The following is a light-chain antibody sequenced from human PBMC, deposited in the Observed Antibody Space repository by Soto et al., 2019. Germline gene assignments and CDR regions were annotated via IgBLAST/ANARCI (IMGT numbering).Light chain of an antibody. CDR3: EQYGNTIYT. CDR2: GSS. J-gene: IGKJ2*01. V-gene: IGKV3-20*01. Sequence: EIVLTQSPGTLSSSPGERATLSCRASESVISSYLAWYQQKPGQAPRLLIYGSSTRATGIPDRFSGSGSGTDYTLSNSRLEPEDFAVYDCEQYGNTIYTFGQGTKLEIK. CDR1: ESVISSY.